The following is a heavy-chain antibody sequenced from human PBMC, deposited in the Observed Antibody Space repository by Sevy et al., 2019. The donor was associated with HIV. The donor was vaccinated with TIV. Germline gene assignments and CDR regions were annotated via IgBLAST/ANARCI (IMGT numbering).Heavy chain of an antibody. D-gene: IGHD3-10*01. V-gene: IGHV3-23*01. CDR2: ISGSGLST. J-gene: IGHJ6*02. CDR1: GFTFDNNA. CDR3: AKVYYYDSGTVIPRGMDV. Sequence: GGSLRLSCAASGFTFDNNAMYWVRQAPGKGLEWVSAISGSGLSTNYAASVRGRFTISRDISKTTLYLQMNSLRAEDTAVYYCAKVYYYDSGTVIPRGMDVWGQGTMVTVSS.